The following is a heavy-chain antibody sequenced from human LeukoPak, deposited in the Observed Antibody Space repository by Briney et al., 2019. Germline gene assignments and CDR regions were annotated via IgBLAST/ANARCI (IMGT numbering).Heavy chain of an antibody. J-gene: IGHJ4*02. Sequence: GGSLRLSCAASGFTFSNYWVHWVRQAPGKGLVWVSRINPDGSTINYADSVKGRFTISRDNARNTLYLQMNSLRAEDTAVYYCATAGNYRFDYWGQGTLVTVSS. V-gene: IGHV3-74*01. CDR3: ATAGNYRFDY. D-gene: IGHD1-7*01. CDR1: GFTFSNYW. CDR2: INPDGSTI.